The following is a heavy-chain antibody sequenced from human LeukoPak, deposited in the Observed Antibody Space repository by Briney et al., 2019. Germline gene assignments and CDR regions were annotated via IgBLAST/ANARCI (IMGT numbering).Heavy chain of an antibody. D-gene: IGHD6-19*01. CDR3: ARDGEWYSSGWYHIDY. CDR2: ISYDGSNK. CDR1: GFTFSSYA. V-gene: IGHV3-30*04. Sequence: GRSLRLSCAASGFTFSSYAMHGVRQAPGKGLEWVAVISYDGSNKYYADSVKGRFTIPRDNSKNTLYLQMNSLRAEDTAVYYCARDGEWYSSGWYHIDYWGQGTLVTVSS. J-gene: IGHJ4*02.